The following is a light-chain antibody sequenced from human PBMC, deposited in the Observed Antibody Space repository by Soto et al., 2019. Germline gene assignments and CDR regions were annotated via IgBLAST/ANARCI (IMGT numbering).Light chain of an antibody. CDR3: HQYHSSPYT. CDR1: QDINSY. V-gene: IGKV1-16*01. CDR2: AAS. J-gene: IGKJ2*01. Sequence: DLQMTQFPSSLSASVGDRVTITCRASQDINSYLAWFQQKPGKAPKSLIYAASSFHSGVPPRFTGSGSGTDFTLTINSLQPEDFATYYCHQYHSSPYTFGQGTKLEI.